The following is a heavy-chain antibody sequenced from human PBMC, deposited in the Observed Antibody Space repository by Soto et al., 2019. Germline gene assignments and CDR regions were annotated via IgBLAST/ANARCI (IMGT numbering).Heavy chain of an antibody. CDR2: ISAYNGNT. CDR3: ARRIAVAGTYHFDY. D-gene: IGHD6-19*01. V-gene: IGHV1-18*01. Sequence: ASVKVSCKPSGYTFTSYGISWVRQAPGQGLEWMGWISAYNGNTNYAQKLQGRVTMTTDTSTSTAYMELRSLRSDDTAVYYCARRIAVAGTYHFDYWGQGTLVTVSS. J-gene: IGHJ4*02. CDR1: GYTFTSYG.